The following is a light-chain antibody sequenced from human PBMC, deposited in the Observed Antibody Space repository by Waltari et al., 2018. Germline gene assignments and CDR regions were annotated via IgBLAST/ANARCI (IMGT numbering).Light chain of an antibody. V-gene: IGLV3-21*04. CDR2: YDS. CDR3: QVWDDTNNSGV. J-gene: IGLJ3*02. Sequence: YVVTQPPSVSVAPGKTARLTCEGENIETKSVNWYQQKAGQAPLLVMFYDSDRPSGIPERFSGSNSGSTATLTINGVEPGDEADYHCQVWDDTNNSGVFGGGTKLTVL. CDR1: NIETKS.